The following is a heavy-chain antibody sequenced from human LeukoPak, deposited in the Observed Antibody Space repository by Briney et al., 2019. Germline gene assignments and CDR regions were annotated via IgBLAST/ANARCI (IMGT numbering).Heavy chain of an antibody. Sequence: GASVKVSCKATGYIFSNYGISWVRQAPGHGLEWMGWINAGNGNTKYSQKFQGRVTITRDTSASTAYMELSSLRSEDTAVYYCARGLRRITMIVVPPDYWGQGTLVTVSS. CDR1: GYIFSNYG. J-gene: IGHJ4*02. CDR3: ARGLRRITMIVVPPDY. CDR2: INAGNGNT. V-gene: IGHV1-3*01. D-gene: IGHD3-22*01.